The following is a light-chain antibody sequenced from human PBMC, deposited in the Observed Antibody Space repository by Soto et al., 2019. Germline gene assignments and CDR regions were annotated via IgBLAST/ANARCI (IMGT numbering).Light chain of an antibody. CDR3: QQYHSYPYT. CDR1: QSISSW. J-gene: IGKJ2*01. CDR2: EAS. V-gene: IGKV1-5*01. Sequence: DIPMTQSPSTLSASIGDRVTITCRASQSISSWLAWYQQKPGKAPQLLIYEASSLESGVPSSFSGGGSGTEFTLTISSLQPDDFATYYCQQYHSYPYTFGQGTKLEIK.